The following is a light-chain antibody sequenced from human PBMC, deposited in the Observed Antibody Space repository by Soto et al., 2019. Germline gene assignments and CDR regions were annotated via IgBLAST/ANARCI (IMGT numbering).Light chain of an antibody. CDR3: HQRQYWPPIT. V-gene: IGKV3-11*01. Sequence: VVLTQSPATLSLSPGERAPLSCRTSLSVSVYLDWYQQKPGQAPRLLLSDASNRATGIPARFSGSGSGTDFTLTISSLEPEDFAVYYGHQRQYWPPITFGQGTRLEIK. J-gene: IGKJ5*01. CDR1: LSVSVY. CDR2: DAS.